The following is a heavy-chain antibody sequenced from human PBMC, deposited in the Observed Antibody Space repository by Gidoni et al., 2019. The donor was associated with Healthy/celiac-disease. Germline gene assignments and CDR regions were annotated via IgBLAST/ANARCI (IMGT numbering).Heavy chain of an antibody. CDR2: IIPIFGTA. CDR1: AATFSSDA. CDR3: ARGKTFYGSAVDY. Sequence: QVQLVQSGAEVKKPGSSVTVSCKASAATFSSDAISWVRQATGQGLEWMGGIIPIFGTANYAQKFQGRVTITADKSTSTAYMELSSLRSEDTAVYYCARGKTFYGSAVDYWGQGTLVTVSS. J-gene: IGHJ4*02. V-gene: IGHV1-69*06. D-gene: IGHD3-10*01.